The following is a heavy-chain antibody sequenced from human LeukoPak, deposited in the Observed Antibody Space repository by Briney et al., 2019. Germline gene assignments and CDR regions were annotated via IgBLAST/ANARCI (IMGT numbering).Heavy chain of an antibody. CDR3: ARVNDYYGSHFAY. J-gene: IGHJ4*02. Sequence: PGGSLRLSCAASGFTVISTFMTRVRQAPGKGLEWVSVIYSGGSTNYADSVRGRFTISRDTSKNTLYLQMNSLRGEDTAVYYCARVNDYYGSHFAYWGPGTLVTVSS. CDR2: IYSGGST. D-gene: IGHD3-22*01. V-gene: IGHV3-66*01. CDR1: GFTVISTF.